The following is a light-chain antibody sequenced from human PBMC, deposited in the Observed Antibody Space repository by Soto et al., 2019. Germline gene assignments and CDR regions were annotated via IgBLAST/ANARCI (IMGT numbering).Light chain of an antibody. CDR2: DAS. CDR1: QSISSW. J-gene: IGKJ1*01. Sequence: DIQMTQSPSTLPASVGDRVTITCRASQSISSWLAWYQQKPGKAPKFLIYDASTLGSGVPSRFRGSGYGTEFTLTISRLQPDDFATYYCQQYSSYSWTFGQGTKVDIK. V-gene: IGKV1-5*01. CDR3: QQYSSYSWT.